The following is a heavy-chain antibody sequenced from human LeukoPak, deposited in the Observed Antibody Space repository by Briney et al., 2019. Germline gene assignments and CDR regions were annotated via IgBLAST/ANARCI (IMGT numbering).Heavy chain of an antibody. CDR1: GFTFSSYS. CDR2: ISSRSSYI. V-gene: IGHV3-21*01. CDR3: ARGGMGLLSGYDFGDDY. J-gene: IGHJ4*02. D-gene: IGHD5-12*01. Sequence: PGGSLRLSCAASGFTFSSYSMNWVRQAPGKGLEWVSSISSRSSYIYYADSVKGRFTISRDNAKNSLYLQMNSLRAEDTAVYYCARGGMGLLSGYDFGDDYWGQGTLVTVSS.